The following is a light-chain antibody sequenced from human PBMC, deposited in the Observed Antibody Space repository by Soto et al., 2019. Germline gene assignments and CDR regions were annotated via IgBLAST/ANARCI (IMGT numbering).Light chain of an antibody. CDR1: QAITRN. CDR3: QQYDILPFT. CDR2: DAS. V-gene: IGKV1-33*01. J-gene: IGKJ5*01. Sequence: DIQMTQSPSSLSASVGDRVTITCQASQAITRNLNWYQQKAGKAPKLLIYDASDLEPGVPSRFSGGGSGTDFTFTITSLEPEDIATYYCQQYDILPFTFGQGTRLEIK.